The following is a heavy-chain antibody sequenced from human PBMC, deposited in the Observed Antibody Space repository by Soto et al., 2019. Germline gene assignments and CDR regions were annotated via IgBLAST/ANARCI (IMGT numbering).Heavy chain of an antibody. Sequence: QLQLQESGPGLVKPSETLSLTCTVSGGSISSSSYYLGWIRQPPGKGLEWIGSIYYSGSTYYNPSLTSRLTTPVYPSKTPFSLTLSSVTAADTAVYSCARHPPAIALSDHGGQGTLVAVSS. CDR3: ARHPPAIALSDH. J-gene: IGHJ4*02. CDR2: IYYSGST. CDR1: GGSISSSSYY. D-gene: IGHD2-21*01. V-gene: IGHV4-39*01.